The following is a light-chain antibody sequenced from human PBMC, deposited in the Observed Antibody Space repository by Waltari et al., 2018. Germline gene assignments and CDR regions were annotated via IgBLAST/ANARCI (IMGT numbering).Light chain of an antibody. V-gene: IGKV1-NL1*01. Sequence: DIQMTQSPSSLSASVGDSITITCRPSQAISNSLAWTQQKPGKAHKLLLYAASSLESGVPSRFSGSGSGTDYTLTISSLQPEDCATYYGQQYYSTFWTFGQGTKVDIK. CDR2: AAS. J-gene: IGKJ1*01. CDR3: QQYYSTFWT. CDR1: QAISNS.